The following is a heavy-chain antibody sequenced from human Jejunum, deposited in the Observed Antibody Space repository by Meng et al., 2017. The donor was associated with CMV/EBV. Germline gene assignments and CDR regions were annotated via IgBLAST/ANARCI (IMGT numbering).Heavy chain of an antibody. D-gene: IGHD5-24*01. CDR2: IHPGGWT. J-gene: IGHJ4*02. V-gene: IGHV4-34*01. CDR3: VRAMNEEIN. Sequence: LSRTCAVYGGSFSGFHCHWIRQPPGKGLEWIGEIHPGGWTNYNPSLKSRVTMSIDTSKNQFSLKVNSVTAADTAVYFCVRAMNEEINWGQGTLVTVSS. CDR1: GGSFSGFH.